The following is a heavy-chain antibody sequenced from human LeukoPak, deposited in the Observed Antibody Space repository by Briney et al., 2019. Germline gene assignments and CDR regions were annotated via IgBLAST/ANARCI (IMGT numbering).Heavy chain of an antibody. CDR2: IYYSGST. CDR1: GGSISRGDYY. CDR3: ARGIYSSNLSD. D-gene: IGHD6-13*01. Sequence: PSETLSLTYTVSGGSISRGDYYWSWIRQPPGKGLEWIGYIYYSGSTYYNPSLKSRVTISVDTSKNQFSLKLSSVTAADTAVYYYARGIYSSNLSDWGQGTLVTVSS. V-gene: IGHV4-30-4*01. J-gene: IGHJ4*02.